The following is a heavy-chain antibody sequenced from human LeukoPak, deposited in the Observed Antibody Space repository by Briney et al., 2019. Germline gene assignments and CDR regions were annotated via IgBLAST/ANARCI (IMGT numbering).Heavy chain of an antibody. CDR2: INPDGSTT. Sequence: GGSLRLSCAASGFTFGRYWIHWVRHAPGKGLEWVSRINPDGSTTTYADSVKGRFTISRDNAKNTVYLQMNSLRAEDTAVYYCARVLSGSWDWFDPWGQGTLVTVSS. V-gene: IGHV3-74*01. CDR3: ARVLSGSWDWFDP. J-gene: IGHJ5*02. D-gene: IGHD3-22*01. CDR1: GFTFGRYW.